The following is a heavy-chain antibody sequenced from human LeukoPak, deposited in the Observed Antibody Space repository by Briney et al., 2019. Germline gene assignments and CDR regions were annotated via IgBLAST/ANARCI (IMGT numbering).Heavy chain of an antibody. V-gene: IGHV3-74*01. D-gene: IGHD2-2*01. Sequence: GGSLRLSCAASGFTFSSYWMPWVRQAPGKGLVWVSRINGDGSSTTYADAVKGRFTISRDNAKNTLYLQMSSLRAEDTAVYYCARRGLVPAFDIWGQGTMVTVAS. CDR2: INGDGSST. CDR3: ARRGLVPAFDI. CDR1: GFTFSSYW. J-gene: IGHJ3*02.